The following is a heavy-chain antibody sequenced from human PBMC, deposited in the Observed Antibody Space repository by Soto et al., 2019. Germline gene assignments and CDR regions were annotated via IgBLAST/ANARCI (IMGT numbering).Heavy chain of an antibody. D-gene: IGHD2-15*01. V-gene: IGHV3-74*01. Sequence: DVQLVESGGGLAQPGGSLRLSCVGSGFTFSSYWMHWVRQAPGKGLVWVSRINADGSTTNYADSVKGRFTVSRDNAKNTVYLQMNSLSDEDTAVYFCARAGWYRFDDWGQGTLLTVSP. J-gene: IGHJ4*02. CDR1: GFTFSSYW. CDR3: ARAGWYRFDD. CDR2: INADGSTT.